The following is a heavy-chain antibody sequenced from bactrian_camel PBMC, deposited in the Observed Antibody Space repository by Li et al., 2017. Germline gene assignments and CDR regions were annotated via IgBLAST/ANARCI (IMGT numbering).Heavy chain of an antibody. D-gene: IGHD6*01. V-gene: IGHV3S1*01. J-gene: IGHJ4*01. Sequence: HVQLVESGGGSVQAGGSLTLSCGATGYVYSRHCMAWFRQAPGKERERIAAIYTTAGTAYYTDSVKGRFFISRDYTKTNLFLQMNSLKSEDSAMYYCAADGPRTVAAVTSLNAQVFNYWGQGTQVTVS. CDR3: AADGPRTVAAVTSLNAQVFNY. CDR1: GYVYSRHC. CDR2: IYTTAGTA.